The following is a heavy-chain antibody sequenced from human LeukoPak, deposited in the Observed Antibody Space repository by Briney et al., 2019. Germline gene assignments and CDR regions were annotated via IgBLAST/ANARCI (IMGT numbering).Heavy chain of an antibody. D-gene: IGHD2-15*01. CDR2: IYSGGST. CDR3: ARDRPCSGGSCYYFDY. Sequence: GGSLRLSCAASGFTVSSNYMSWVRQAPGKGLEWVSVIYSGGSTYYADSVKGRLTISRDNSKNTLYLQMNSLRAEDTAVYYCARDRPCSGGSCYYFDYWGQGTLVTVSS. J-gene: IGHJ4*02. V-gene: IGHV3-66*01. CDR1: GFTVSSNY.